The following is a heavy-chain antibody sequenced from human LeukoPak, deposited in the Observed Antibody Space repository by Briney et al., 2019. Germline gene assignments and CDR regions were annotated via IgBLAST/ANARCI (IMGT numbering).Heavy chain of an antibody. CDR3: ARGPDPTYYFDY. V-gene: IGHV4-31*03. J-gene: IGHJ4*02. D-gene: IGHD1-1*01. CDR2: IYYSGST. CDR1: GGSISSGGYY. Sequence: SETLSLTCTVSGGSISSGGYYWSWIRQHPGKGLEWIGYIYYSGSTYYNPSLKSRVTISVDTSKNQFSLKLSSVTAADTAVYYCARGPDPTYYFDYWGQGTLVTVSS.